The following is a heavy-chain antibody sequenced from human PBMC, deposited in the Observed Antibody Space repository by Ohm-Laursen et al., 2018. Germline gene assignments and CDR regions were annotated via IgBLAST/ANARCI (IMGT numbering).Heavy chain of an antibody. Sequence: SVKVSCKASGYTFTSYGISWVRQAPGQGLEWMGWISAYNGNTNYAQKLQGRVTMTTDTSTSTAYMELRSLRSDDTAVYYCARVKYYYDSSGYYYPSRGYFDLWGRGTLVTVSS. D-gene: IGHD3-22*01. CDR2: ISAYNGNT. J-gene: IGHJ2*01. CDR3: ARVKYYYDSSGYYYPSRGYFDL. CDR1: GYTFTSYG. V-gene: IGHV1-18*01.